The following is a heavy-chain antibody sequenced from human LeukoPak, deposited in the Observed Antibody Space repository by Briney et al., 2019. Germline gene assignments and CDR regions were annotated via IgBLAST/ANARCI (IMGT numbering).Heavy chain of an antibody. Sequence: PSETLSLTCTVSGGSINSYYWTWIRQPPGKGLEWIGYMYNSGSTNYNPSLKGRVTISVDTSKNQFSLKLTSVTAADTAVYYCARHWSWYVDYWGQGTLVTVSS. CDR3: ARHWSWYVDY. CDR1: GGSINSYY. CDR2: MYNSGST. V-gene: IGHV4-59*08. D-gene: IGHD6-13*01. J-gene: IGHJ4*02.